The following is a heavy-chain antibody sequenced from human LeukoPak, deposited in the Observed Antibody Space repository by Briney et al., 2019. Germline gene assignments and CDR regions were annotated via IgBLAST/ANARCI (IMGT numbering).Heavy chain of an antibody. CDR1: GYTFTSYY. CDR3: ARGPQHYDILTGYSLGSGPDP. D-gene: IGHD3-9*01. CDR2: INPSGGST. J-gene: IGHJ5*02. V-gene: IGHV1-46*01. Sequence: ASVKVSCKASGYTFTSYYMHWVRQAPGQGLEWMGIINPSGGSTSYAQKFQGRVTMTRDTSTSTVYMELSSLRSEDTAVYYCARGPQHYDILTGYSLGSGPDPWGQGPLVTVSS.